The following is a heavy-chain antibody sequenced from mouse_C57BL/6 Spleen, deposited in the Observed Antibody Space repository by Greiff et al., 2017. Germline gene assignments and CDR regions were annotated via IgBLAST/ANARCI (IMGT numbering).Heavy chain of an antibody. Sequence: VQLQQSGAELVKPGASVKLSCKASGYTFTSYWMHWVKQRPGQGLEWIGMIHPNSGSTNYNEKFKSKATLTVDKSSSTAYMQLSSLTSEDSAVYYCASHDWYYFDYWGQGTTLTVSS. V-gene: IGHV1-64*01. J-gene: IGHJ2*01. D-gene: IGHD2-4*01. CDR3: ASHDWYYFDY. CDR1: GYTFTSYW. CDR2: IHPNSGST.